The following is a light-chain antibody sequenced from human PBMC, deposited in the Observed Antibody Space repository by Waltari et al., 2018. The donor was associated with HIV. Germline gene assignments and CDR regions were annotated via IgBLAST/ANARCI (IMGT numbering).Light chain of an antibody. CDR2: AAS. CDR1: KGISNY. CDR3: QQLDSYTQIT. Sequence: DIQLTQSPSFLSASVGDRVIITCRTSKGISNYLAWYQQKPGKAPQLLIYAASTLQSGVPSRFSGSGSGTEFTLTISSLQPEDFATYYCQQLDSYTQITFGGGTKVEIK. J-gene: IGKJ4*01. V-gene: IGKV1-9*01.